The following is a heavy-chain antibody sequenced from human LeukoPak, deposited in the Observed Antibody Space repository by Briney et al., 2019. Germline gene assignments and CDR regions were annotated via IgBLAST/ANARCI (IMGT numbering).Heavy chain of an antibody. J-gene: IGHJ6*02. Sequence: SETLSLTCTVSGGSIRSDTSYWAWVRQPPGRGLEWIGSILYSGTTYYSPSLKSRVTISVDTSKSQFSLRLTSVTAADTAVFYCARHRFYYGLGVWGQGTTVTVTS. CDR3: ARHRFYYGLGV. V-gene: IGHV4-39*01. D-gene: IGHD3-3*01. CDR1: GGSIRSDTSY. CDR2: ILYSGTT.